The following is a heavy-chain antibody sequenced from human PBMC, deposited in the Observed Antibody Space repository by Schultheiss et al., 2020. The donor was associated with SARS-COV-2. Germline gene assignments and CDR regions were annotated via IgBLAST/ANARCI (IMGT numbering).Heavy chain of an antibody. CDR1: GFTFSSYS. V-gene: IGHV3-7*03. D-gene: IGHD1-26*01. CDR3: ARQIGTYYDY. CDR2: IKQDGSEK. J-gene: IGHJ4*02. Sequence: GGSLRLSCAASGFTFSSYSMHWVRQAPGKGLEWVANIKQDGSEKYYADSVKGRFTISRDNAKNSLSLQMNSLRAEDTAVFHCARQIGTYYDYWGQGTLVTVSS.